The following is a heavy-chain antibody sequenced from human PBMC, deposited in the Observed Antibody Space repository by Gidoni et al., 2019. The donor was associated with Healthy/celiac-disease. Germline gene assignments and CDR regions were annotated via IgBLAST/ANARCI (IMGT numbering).Heavy chain of an antibody. V-gene: IGHV3-23*01. CDR1: GFTFSSYA. J-gene: IGHJ4*02. D-gene: IGHD6-13*01. CDR3: AKDVLVGAAAGGYFDY. CDR2: ISGSGGST. Sequence: EVQLLESGGGLVQPGGSLRLSCADSGFTFSSYAMSWVRQAPGKGLEWVSAISGSGGSTYYADSVKGRFTISRDNSKNTLYLQMNSLRAEDTAVYYCAKDVLVGAAAGGYFDYWGQGTLVTVSS.